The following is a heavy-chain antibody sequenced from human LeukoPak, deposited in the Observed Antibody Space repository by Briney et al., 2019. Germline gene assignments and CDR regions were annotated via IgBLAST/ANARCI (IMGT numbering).Heavy chain of an antibody. CDR1: GFTVSSNY. Sequence: PGGSLRLSCAASGFTVSSNYMSWVRQAPGKGLVWVSRINGDGSSTSYADSVKGRFTISRDNAKNTLYLQMNSLRAEDTAVYYCARGVYGSSCGYWGQGTLVTVSS. D-gene: IGHD6-13*01. CDR2: INGDGSST. V-gene: IGHV3-74*01. J-gene: IGHJ4*02. CDR3: ARGVYGSSCGY.